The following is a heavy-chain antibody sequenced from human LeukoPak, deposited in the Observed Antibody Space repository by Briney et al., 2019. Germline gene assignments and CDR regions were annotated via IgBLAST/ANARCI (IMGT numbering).Heavy chain of an antibody. CDR1: GGSFTGYY. CDR3: ARVFCSGGSCYYGRGAFDI. Sequence: SETLSLTCAVYGGSFTGYYWSWIRQPPGKGLEWIGEINHSGSTNYNPSLKSRVTISVDTSKNQFSLKLSSVTAADTAVYYCARVFCSGGSCYYGRGAFDIWGQGTMVTVSS. CDR2: INHSGST. J-gene: IGHJ3*02. D-gene: IGHD2-15*01. V-gene: IGHV4-34*01.